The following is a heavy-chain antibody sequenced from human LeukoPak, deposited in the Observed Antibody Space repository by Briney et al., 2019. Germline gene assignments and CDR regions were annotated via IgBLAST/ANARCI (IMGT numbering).Heavy chain of an antibody. Sequence: ASVKVSCKASGGTFSSYAISWVRQAPGQGLEWMGWISTYNDNTNYAQKFQGRVTMTTDTSTSTAYMELRSLKSDDTAVYYCARAVGSPYYFDSSGYYGNWGQGTLVTVSS. CDR1: GGTFSSYA. CDR2: ISTYNDNT. J-gene: IGHJ4*02. D-gene: IGHD3-22*01. V-gene: IGHV1-18*01. CDR3: ARAVGSPYYFDSSGYYGN.